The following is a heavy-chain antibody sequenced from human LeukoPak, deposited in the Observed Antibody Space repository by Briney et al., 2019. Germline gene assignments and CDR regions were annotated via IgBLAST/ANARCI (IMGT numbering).Heavy chain of an antibody. CDR1: GGTFSSYA. J-gene: IGHJ4*02. V-gene: IGHV1-69*05. CDR3: ARRQGYYDSSGYLDY. Sequence: GASVKVSCKASGGTFSSYAISWVRQAPGQGLEWMGGIIPIFGTANYAQKFQGRVTITTDESTSTAYMELSSLRSEDTAVYYCARRQGYYDSSGYLDYWGQGTLVTVSS. CDR2: IIPIFGTA. D-gene: IGHD3-22*01.